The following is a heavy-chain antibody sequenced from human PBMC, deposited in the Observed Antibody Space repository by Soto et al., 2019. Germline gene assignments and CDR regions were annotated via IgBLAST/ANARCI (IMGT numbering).Heavy chain of an antibody. J-gene: IGHJ4*02. CDR3: AKGPAPHEWELIYFDY. Sequence: EVQLLESGGGLVQPGGSLRLSCAASGFTFSSYAMTWVRQAPGKGLEWVSAISGSGGSTYYADSVKGRFTISRDNSRNTLYLQMNSLRAEDTAIYYCAKGPAPHEWELIYFDYWGQGTQVTVSS. D-gene: IGHD1-26*01. CDR1: GFTFSSYA. V-gene: IGHV3-23*01. CDR2: ISGSGGST.